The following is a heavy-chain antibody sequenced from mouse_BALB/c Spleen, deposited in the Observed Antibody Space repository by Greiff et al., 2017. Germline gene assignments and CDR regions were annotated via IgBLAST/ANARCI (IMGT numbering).Heavy chain of an antibody. D-gene: IGHD2-3*01. CDR2: IWGDGST. CDR3: ARDLGYDGYPAWFAY. CDR1: GFSLTGYG. Sequence: QVHVKQSGPGLVAPSQSLSITCTVSGFSLTGYGVNWVRQPPGKGLEWLGMIWGDGSTDYNSALKSRLSISKDNSKSQVFLKMNSLQTDDTARYYCARDLGYDGYPAWFAYWGQGTLVTVSA. J-gene: IGHJ3*01. V-gene: IGHV2-6-7*01.